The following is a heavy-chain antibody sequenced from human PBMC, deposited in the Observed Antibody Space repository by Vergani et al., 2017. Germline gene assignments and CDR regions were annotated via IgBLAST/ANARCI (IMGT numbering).Heavy chain of an antibody. CDR3: TKGSRGYTGYFFDY. J-gene: IGHJ4*02. CDR2: VSGSSATP. V-gene: IGHV3-23*04. CDR1: GFSFPGSA. Sequence: EVQLVESGGGLVKPGGSLRLSCEASGFSFPGSAMSWVRQAPGKGLEWVSSVSGSSATPYYADSVKGRFIISRDNSKNTLHLQMNSLRADDTAVYYCTKGSRGYTGYFFDYWGQGTLATVSS. D-gene: IGHD5-12*01.